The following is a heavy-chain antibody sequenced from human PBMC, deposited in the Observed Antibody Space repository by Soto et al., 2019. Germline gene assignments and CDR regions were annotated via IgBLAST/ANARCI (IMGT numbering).Heavy chain of an antibody. CDR3: ASLDYYDSSGYGL. D-gene: IGHD3-22*01. V-gene: IGHV1-2*02. CDR1: GYTFTGYY. CDR2: INPNSGGT. J-gene: IGHJ4*02. Sequence: ASVKVSCKASGYTFTGYYMHWVRQAPGQGLGWMGWINPNSGGTNYAQKFQGRVTMTRDTSISTAYMELSRLRSDDTAVYYCASLDYYDSSGYGLWGQGTLVTVSS.